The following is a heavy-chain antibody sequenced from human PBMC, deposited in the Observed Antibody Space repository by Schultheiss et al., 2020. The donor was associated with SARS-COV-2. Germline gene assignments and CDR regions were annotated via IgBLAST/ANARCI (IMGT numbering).Heavy chain of an antibody. D-gene: IGHD3-3*01. Sequence: GGSLRLSCAASGFTFSSYGMHWVRQAPGKGLEWVAVIWYDGSNKYYADSVKGRFTISRDNSKNTLYLQMNSLRAEDTAVYYCAKDFFPSPRFLESNFDYWGRGTLVTVSS. CDR2: IWYDGSNK. J-gene: IGHJ4*02. CDR3: AKDFFPSPRFLESNFDY. V-gene: IGHV3-33*06. CDR1: GFTFSSYG.